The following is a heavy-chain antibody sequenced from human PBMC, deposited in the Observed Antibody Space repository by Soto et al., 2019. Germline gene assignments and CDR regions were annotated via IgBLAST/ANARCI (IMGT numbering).Heavy chain of an antibody. J-gene: IGHJ4*02. Sequence: ASVKVSCKASGYTFTSYDINWVRQATGQGLEWMGWMNPNSGNTGYAQKFQGRVTMTRNTSISTAYMELSSLRSEDTAAYYCARWPSRHYYYDSSGYYQGYYFDYWGQGTLVTVYS. D-gene: IGHD3-22*01. CDR3: ARWPSRHYYYDSSGYYQGYYFDY. V-gene: IGHV1-8*01. CDR2: MNPNSGNT. CDR1: GYTFTSYD.